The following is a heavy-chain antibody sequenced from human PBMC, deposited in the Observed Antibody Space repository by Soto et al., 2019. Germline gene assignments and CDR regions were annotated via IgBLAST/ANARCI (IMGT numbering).Heavy chain of an antibody. V-gene: IGHV3-23*01. J-gene: IGHJ3*02. Sequence: LRLSCAASGLTFSSYALRWVRQAPGKGPEWVSGISYSGGGTFYADSVKGRFTISRDNSKNTLYLQMNSLRVEDTAVYYCAKGGIVADAFDIWGQGTMVTVSS. CDR2: ISYSGGGT. CDR3: AKGGIVADAFDI. CDR1: GLTFSSYA. D-gene: IGHD5-12*01.